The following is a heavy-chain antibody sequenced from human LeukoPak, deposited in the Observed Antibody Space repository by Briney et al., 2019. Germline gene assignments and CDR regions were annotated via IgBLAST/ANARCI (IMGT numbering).Heavy chain of an antibody. D-gene: IGHD4-17*01. J-gene: IGHJ4*02. V-gene: IGHV3-11*01. Sequence: GGSLRLSCAASGFTFSDYYMSWIRWTPGKGLEWLSYISGRDNTIYYADPVKGRFTISRDNAKSSLYLQMNSLRAEDTAVYYCARGNEYGDSWGQGTLVTVSS. CDR2: ISGRDNTI. CDR1: GFTFSDYY. CDR3: ARGNEYGDS.